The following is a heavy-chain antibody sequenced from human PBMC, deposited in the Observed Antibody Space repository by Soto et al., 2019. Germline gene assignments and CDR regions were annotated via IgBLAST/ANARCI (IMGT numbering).Heavy chain of an antibody. Sequence: ASVKVSCKASGYTFTSYAMHWVRQAPGQRLEWMGWINAGNGNTKYSQKFQGRVTITRDTSASTAYMELSSLRSEDTAVYYCARDSSSGRDDAFDIWGQGTMVTVS. V-gene: IGHV1-3*01. CDR2: INAGNGNT. CDR1: GYTFTSYA. CDR3: ARDSSSGRDDAFDI. J-gene: IGHJ3*02. D-gene: IGHD3-10*01.